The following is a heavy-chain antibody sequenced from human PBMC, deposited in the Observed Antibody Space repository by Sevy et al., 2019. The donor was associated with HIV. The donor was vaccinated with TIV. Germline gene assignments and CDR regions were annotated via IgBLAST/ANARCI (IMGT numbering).Heavy chain of an antibody. Sequence: GGSLRLSCAASGFTFSSYSMNWVRQAPGKGLEWVSYISSSGSTIYYAGSVKGRLIISRDNAKNSLYLQMNSLRDEDTAVYYCARGRYSSSWPPVRNPGDYWGQGTLVTVSS. V-gene: IGHV3-48*02. D-gene: IGHD6-13*01. CDR3: ARGRYSSSWPPVRNPGDY. CDR2: ISSSGSTI. CDR1: GFTFSSYS. J-gene: IGHJ4*02.